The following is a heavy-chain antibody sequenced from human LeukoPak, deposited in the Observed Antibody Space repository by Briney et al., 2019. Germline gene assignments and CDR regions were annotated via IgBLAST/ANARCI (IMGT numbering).Heavy chain of an antibody. CDR2: INPNSGGT. CDR1: GYTFTGYY. V-gene: IGHV1-2*02. J-gene: IGHJ4*02. CDR3: ARGPRSAAGTDY. D-gene: IGHD6-13*01. Sequence: ASVKVSCKASGYTFTGYYMHWVRQAPGQGLEWMGWINPNSGGTNCAQKFQGRVTMTRDTSISTAYMERSRLRSDDTAVYYCARGPRSAAGTDYWGQGTLVTVSS.